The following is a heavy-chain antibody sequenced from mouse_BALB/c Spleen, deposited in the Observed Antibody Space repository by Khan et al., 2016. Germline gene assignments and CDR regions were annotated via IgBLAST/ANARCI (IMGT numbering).Heavy chain of an antibody. CDR1: GFDFSRYW. D-gene: IGHD1-2*01. V-gene: IGHV4-1*02. CDR3: ARLHYYGRLAY. CDR2: INPDSSTI. J-gene: IGHJ3*01. Sequence: EVELVESGGGLVQPGGSLKLSCAASGFDFSRYWMSWVRQAPGKGLEWIGEINPDSSTINYTPSLKDKFIISRDNAKNTLYLQMSKVRSEDTALYYCARLHYYGRLAYWGQGTLVTVSA.